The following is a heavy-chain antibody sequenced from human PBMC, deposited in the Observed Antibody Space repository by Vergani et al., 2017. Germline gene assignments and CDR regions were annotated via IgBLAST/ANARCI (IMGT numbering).Heavy chain of an antibody. D-gene: IGHD1-26*01. Sequence: EVQLVESGGDLAQPGGSLTLSCVAYGLVFSDYTMSWVRQAPGRGLEWVSIISGSATGGVTYVADSVKGRFTIFRDNPKNTLYLQMNSLRAEDTAVYYCAKLXSGRIVGPLYYFDSWGQGTLVTVSS. CDR2: ISGSATGGVT. V-gene: IGHV3-23*04. CDR3: AKLXSGRIVGPLYYFDS. CDR1: GLVFSDYT. J-gene: IGHJ4*02.